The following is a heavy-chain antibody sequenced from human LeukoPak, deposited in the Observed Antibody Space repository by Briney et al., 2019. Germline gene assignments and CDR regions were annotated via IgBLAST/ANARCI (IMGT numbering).Heavy chain of an antibody. J-gene: IGHJ4*02. CDR1: GFTFSSFG. CDR3: AKDLSAFDH. Sequence: GGSLRLSCAASGFTFSSFGMHWVRQAPGKGLEWVAVIWHDGSNKDYADSVKGRFTLSRDNSKNTLYLQMNSLRAEDTAVYYCAKDLSAFDHWGQGTLVTVSS. V-gene: IGHV3-33*06. CDR2: IWHDGSNK.